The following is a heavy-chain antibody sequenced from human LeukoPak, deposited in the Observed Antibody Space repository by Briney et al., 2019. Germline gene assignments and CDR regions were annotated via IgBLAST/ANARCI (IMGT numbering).Heavy chain of an antibody. J-gene: IGHJ4*02. CDR3: ESGYKDSSGWGRVDY. D-gene: IGHD6-19*01. CDR2: ISPDSGGT. CDR1: GYTFTGYY. Sequence: ASVKVSCKASGYTFTGYYMHWVRQAPGQGLEWMGWISPDSGGTNYAQKFQGRVTMTRDTSISTAYMELSRLRSDDTAVYYCESGYKDSSGWGRVDYWGQGTLVTVSS. V-gene: IGHV1-2*02.